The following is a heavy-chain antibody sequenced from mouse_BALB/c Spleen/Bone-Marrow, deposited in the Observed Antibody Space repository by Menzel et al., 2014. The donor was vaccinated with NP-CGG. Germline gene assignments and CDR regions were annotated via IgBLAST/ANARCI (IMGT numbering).Heavy chain of an antibody. V-gene: IGHV5-17*02. CDR1: GFTFSSFG. Sequence: EVHLVESGGGLVQPGGSRKLSCAASGFTFSSFGMYWVRQAPEKGLEWVAYISSGSSTIFYADTVKGRFTVSRDNPKNPPFLEIAHLRAEDTALYYLSRGGNLDDFDYRGQGTTLTVSS. J-gene: IGHJ2*01. CDR3: SRGGNLDDFDY. CDR2: ISSGSSTI.